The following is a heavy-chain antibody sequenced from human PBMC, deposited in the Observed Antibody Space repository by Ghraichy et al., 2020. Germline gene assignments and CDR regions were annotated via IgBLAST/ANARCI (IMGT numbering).Heavy chain of an antibody. Sequence: GESLNISCAASGFTFSSYAMSWVRQAPGKGLEWVSAISGSGGSTYYADSVKGRFTISRDNSKNTLYLQMNSLRAEDTAVYYCAKNWNYGYYYGMDVWGQGTTVTVSS. CDR3: AKNWNYGYYYGMDV. D-gene: IGHD1-7*01. CDR2: ISGSGGST. J-gene: IGHJ6*02. V-gene: IGHV3-23*01. CDR1: GFTFSSYA.